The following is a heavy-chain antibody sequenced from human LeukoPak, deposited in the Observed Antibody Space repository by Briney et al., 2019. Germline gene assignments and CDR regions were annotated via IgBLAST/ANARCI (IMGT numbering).Heavy chain of an antibody. J-gene: IGHJ6*02. Sequence: GGSLRLSCAASGFTFSEYYMSWIRQAPGKGLEWVSYISSSGSTIYYADSVKGRFTISRDNAKNSLYLQMNSLRAEDTAVYYCARRTPNYYYYGMDVWGQGTTVTVSS. D-gene: IGHD2-2*01. CDR3: ARRTPNYYYYGMDV. CDR1: GFTFSEYY. CDR2: ISSSGSTI. V-gene: IGHV3-11*01.